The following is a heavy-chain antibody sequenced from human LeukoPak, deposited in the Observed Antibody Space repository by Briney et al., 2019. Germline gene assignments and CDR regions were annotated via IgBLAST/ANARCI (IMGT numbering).Heavy chain of an antibody. CDR1: GGPISSSSYY. J-gene: IGHJ2*01. Sequence: PSETLSLTCTVSGGPISSSSYYWAWIRQPPGKGLEWIGSISYSGSTFYNPSLKSRVTIPVDTSKNQFSLRLSSVTAADTAVYYCARPSHYGDYVYWYFDLWGRGTLVTVSS. D-gene: IGHD4-17*01. CDR3: ARPSHYGDYVYWYFDL. V-gene: IGHV4-39*01. CDR2: ISYSGST.